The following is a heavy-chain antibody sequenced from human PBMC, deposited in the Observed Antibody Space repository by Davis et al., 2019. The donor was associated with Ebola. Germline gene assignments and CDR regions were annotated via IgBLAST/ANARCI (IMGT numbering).Heavy chain of an antibody. V-gene: IGHV3-23*01. D-gene: IGHD4-23*01. J-gene: IGHJ4*02. Sequence: PGGSLRLSCTASGFTFSDYAINWVRQAPGKGLEWVAVISKSGDRTYYADSAKGRFTISRDRSTNTVHLQMNSVRAEDTAVYHCARDLKATVVRKCFGNWGQGTPVTVSS. CDR3: ARDLKATVVRKCFGN. CDR2: ISKSGDRT. CDR1: GFTFSDYA.